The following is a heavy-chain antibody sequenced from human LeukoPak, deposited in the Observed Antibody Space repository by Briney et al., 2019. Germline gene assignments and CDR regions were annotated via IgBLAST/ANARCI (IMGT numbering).Heavy chain of an antibody. Sequence: GGSLRLSCTASGFTFGDYAMSWVRQAPGKGLEWVSSISSSSSYIYYADSVKGRFTISRDNAKNSLYLQMNSLRAEDTAVYYCARGYGNYGYWGQGTLVTVSS. D-gene: IGHD4-11*01. V-gene: IGHV3-21*01. J-gene: IGHJ4*02. CDR3: ARGYGNYGY. CDR2: ISSSSSYI. CDR1: GFTFGDYA.